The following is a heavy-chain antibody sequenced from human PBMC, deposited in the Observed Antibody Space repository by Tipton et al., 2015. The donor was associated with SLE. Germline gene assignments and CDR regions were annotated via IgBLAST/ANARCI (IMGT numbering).Heavy chain of an antibody. Sequence: TLSLTCTVSGGSISSYYWSWIRQPPGKGPEWIGYIYYSGSTNYNPSLKSRVTISVDTSKNQFSLKLSSVTAADTAVYYCARTGELFDYWGQGTLVTVSS. CDR2: IYYSGST. V-gene: IGHV4-59*01. CDR3: ARTGELFDY. CDR1: GGSISSYY. J-gene: IGHJ4*02. D-gene: IGHD1-26*01.